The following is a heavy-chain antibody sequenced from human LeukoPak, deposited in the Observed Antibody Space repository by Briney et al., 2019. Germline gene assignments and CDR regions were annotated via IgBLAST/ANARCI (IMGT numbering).Heavy chain of an antibody. CDR3: AREGGYYYDSSGPLDY. CDR1: GGTFSSYA. D-gene: IGHD3-22*01. V-gene: IGHV1-69*01. Sequence: SVNVSCKASGGTFSSYAISWVRQAPGQGLEWMGGIIPIFGTANYAQKFQGRVTITADESTSTAYMELSSLRSEDTAVYYCAREGGYYYDSSGPLDYRGQGTLVTVSS. J-gene: IGHJ4*02. CDR2: IIPIFGTA.